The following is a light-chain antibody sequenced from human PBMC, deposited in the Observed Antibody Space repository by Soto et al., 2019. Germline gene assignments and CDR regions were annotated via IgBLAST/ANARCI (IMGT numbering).Light chain of an antibody. CDR3: QQRSGNT. CDR2: DAS. CDR1: QSVSSY. V-gene: IGKV3-11*01. Sequence: EIVLTQSPATLSLFPGERATLSCRASQSVSSYLAWYQQKPGQAPRLLIYDASNRATGIPARFSGSGSGTDFTLTISSLEPEDFAVYYCQQRSGNTFGGGTKVEIK. J-gene: IGKJ4*01.